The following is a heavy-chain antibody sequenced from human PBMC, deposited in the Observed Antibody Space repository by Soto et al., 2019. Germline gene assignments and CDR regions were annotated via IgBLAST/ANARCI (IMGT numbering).Heavy chain of an antibody. J-gene: IGHJ3*02. V-gene: IGHV3-30-3*01. CDR2: ISYDGSNK. CDR1: GFTFSSYA. D-gene: IGHD3-16*01. Sequence: PGGSLRLSCAASGFTFSSYAMHWVRQAPGKGLEWVAVISYDGSNKYYADSVKGRFTISRDNSKNTLYLQMNSLRAEDTAVYYCARGVGEPTGDAFDIWGQGTMVTFSS. CDR3: ARGVGEPTGDAFDI.